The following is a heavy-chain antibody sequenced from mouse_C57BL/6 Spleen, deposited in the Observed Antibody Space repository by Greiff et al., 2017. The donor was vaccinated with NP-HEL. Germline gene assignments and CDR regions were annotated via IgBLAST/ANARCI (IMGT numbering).Heavy chain of an antibody. CDR2: INPNNGGT. J-gene: IGHJ1*03. D-gene: IGHD2-1*01. CDR3: AREGGYGNYERYFDV. V-gene: IGHV1-26*01. Sequence: VQLQQSGPELVKPGASVKISCKASGYTFTDYYMNWVKQSHGKSLEWIGDINPNNGGTSYNQKFKGKATLTVDKSSSTACMELRSLTSEDSAVYYCAREGGYGNYERYFDVWGTGTTVTVSS. CDR1: GYTFTDYY.